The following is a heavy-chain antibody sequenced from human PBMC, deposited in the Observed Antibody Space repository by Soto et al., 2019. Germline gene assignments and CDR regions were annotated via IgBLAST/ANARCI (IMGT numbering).Heavy chain of an antibody. Sequence: SQTLSLTCAISGDSVSSNSAAWNWIRQSPSRGLEWLGRTYYRSKWYNDYAVSVKSRITINPDTSKNQFSLQLNSVTPEDTAVYYCAGGYSGYDYKSGYYYGMDVWGQGTTVTVSS. D-gene: IGHD5-12*01. V-gene: IGHV6-1*01. CDR3: AGGYSGYDYKSGYYYGMDV. CDR1: GDSVSSNSAA. CDR2: TYYRSKWYN. J-gene: IGHJ6*02.